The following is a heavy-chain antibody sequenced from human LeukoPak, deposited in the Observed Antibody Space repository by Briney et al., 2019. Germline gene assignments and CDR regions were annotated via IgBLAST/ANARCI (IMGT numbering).Heavy chain of an antibody. D-gene: IGHD7-27*01. J-gene: IGHJ4*02. CDR1: GDSVSNYY. Sequence: SETLSLTCTVSGDSVSNYYWSWIRQSPGKGLEWLGYIYYTETSYNPSLQSRVTISADTSKNQFSLKVYSVTAADTAVYYCATRKLGNDYWGQGTLVTVSS. CDR2: IYYTET. V-gene: IGHV4-59*02. CDR3: ATRKLGNDY.